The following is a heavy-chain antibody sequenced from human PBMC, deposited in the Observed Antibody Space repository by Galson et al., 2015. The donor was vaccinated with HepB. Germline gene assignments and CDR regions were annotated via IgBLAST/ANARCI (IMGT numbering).Heavy chain of an antibody. Sequence: SLRLSCAASGFTFSSYAMSWVRQAPGKGLEWVSAISGSGGSTYYADSVKGRFTISRDNSKNTLYLQMNSLRAEDTAVYYCAKALLTFGELFRNYYYYGMDVWGQGTTVTVSS. CDR2: ISGSGGST. V-gene: IGHV3-23*01. CDR3: AKALLTFGELFRNYYYYGMDV. CDR1: GFTFSSYA. J-gene: IGHJ6*02. D-gene: IGHD3-10*01.